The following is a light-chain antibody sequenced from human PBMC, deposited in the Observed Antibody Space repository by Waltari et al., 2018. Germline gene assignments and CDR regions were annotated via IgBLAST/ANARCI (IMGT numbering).Light chain of an antibody. CDR1: QGISSY. CDR3: QQLNSYPKGT. J-gene: IGKJ1*01. CDR2: AAS. Sequence: DIQMTQSPSFLSVSVGDRVTITCRASQGISSYLAWYQQKPGKAPKLLIYAASTLQSGVPSRFSGSGSGTEFTLTISSLQPEDFATYYCQQLNSYPKGTFGQGTKVEIK. V-gene: IGKV1-9*01.